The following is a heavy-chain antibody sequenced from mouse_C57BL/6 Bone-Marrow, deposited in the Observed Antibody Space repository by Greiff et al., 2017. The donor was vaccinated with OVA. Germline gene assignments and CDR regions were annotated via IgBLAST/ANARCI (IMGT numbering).Heavy chain of an antibody. CDR2: IHPTSGST. Sequence: QVQLQQPGAELVKPGASVKLSCKASGYTFTSYWMHWVKQRPGQGLEWIGMIHPTSGSTNYNEKFKSKATLTVDKSSSTAYMQLSSLTSEDSAVYYCERESITTVGTGDDWGQGTTLTVSS. CDR3: ERESITTVGTGDD. D-gene: IGHD1-1*01. V-gene: IGHV1-64*01. J-gene: IGHJ2*01. CDR1: GYTFTSYW.